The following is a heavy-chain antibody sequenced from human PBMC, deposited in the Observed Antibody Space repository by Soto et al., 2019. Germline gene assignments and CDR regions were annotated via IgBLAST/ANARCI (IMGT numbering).Heavy chain of an antibody. Sequence: QVQLVQSGAEVKKPGASVRVSCKASGYTFSDYYMHWVRQAPGQGLEWVGSVTPSGDRTHYAQKFQGRVTVXRXXXXXXXXXXXXXXXXXXXXXXXCAKEAPXXAPDSWGQGTLVTVSS. V-gene: IGHV1-46*01. CDR1: GYTFSDYY. CDR2: VTPSGDRT. J-gene: IGHJ4*02. CDR3: AKEAPXXAPDS.